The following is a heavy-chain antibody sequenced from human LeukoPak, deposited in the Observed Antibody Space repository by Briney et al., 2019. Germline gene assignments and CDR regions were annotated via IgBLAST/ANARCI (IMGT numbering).Heavy chain of an antibody. D-gene: IGHD2-21*01. CDR3: VNMCVAA. J-gene: IGHJ5*02. CDR1: GFTFSSTW. Sequence: GGSLRLSCAASGFTFSSTWMNWVRQAPGKGPVWVSRINSDGSIVTYADSVKGRFTISRDNAKNTLYLQMNNLSAEDTAMYYCVNMCVAACAQGPLLTVS. V-gene: IGHV3-74*01. CDR2: INSDGSIV.